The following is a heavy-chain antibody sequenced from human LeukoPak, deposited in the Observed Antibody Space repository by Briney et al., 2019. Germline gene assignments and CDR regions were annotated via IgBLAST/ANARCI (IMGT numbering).Heavy chain of an antibody. V-gene: IGHV4-31*03. CDR3: ATVDLNMVRGIQD. Sequence: ASETLSLTCTVSGDSISSGGYYWSWIRQHPGKGLEWIGYIYYSGSTYYNPSLKSRVTISVDTSKNQFSVTLNSVTAADTAVYYCATVDLNMVRGIQDWGQGTLVTVSS. J-gene: IGHJ4*02. CDR2: IYYSGST. CDR1: GDSISSGGYY. D-gene: IGHD3-10*01.